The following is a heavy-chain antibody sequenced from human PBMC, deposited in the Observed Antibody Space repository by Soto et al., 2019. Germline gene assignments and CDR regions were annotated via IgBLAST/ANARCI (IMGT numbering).Heavy chain of an antibody. CDR3: ARDLAAADY. D-gene: IGHD6-13*01. V-gene: IGHV1-3*05. J-gene: IGHJ4*02. Sequence: QVQLVQCGAEEKKPGASVKVSCKASGYAFTSYAMHWVRQAPGQRLEWMGWINAGNGNTKHSQKLQGRVTITTDAAASPAYMELSSLRSEDTAVYYCARDLAAADYWGQGPLVTVSS. CDR2: INAGNGNT. CDR1: GYAFTSYA.